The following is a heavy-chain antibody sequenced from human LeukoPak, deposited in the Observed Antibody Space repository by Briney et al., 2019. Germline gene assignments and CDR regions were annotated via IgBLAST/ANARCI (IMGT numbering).Heavy chain of an antibody. J-gene: IGHJ6*03. CDR1: GFTFSSYW. V-gene: IGHV3-74*01. Sequence: GGSLRLSCAASGFTFSSYWMHWVRQAPGKGLVWVSRINSDGSSTSYADSVKGRFTISRDNAKNTLYLQMNSLRAEDTAVYYCARDREPWNYYYYMDVWGKGTTVTVSS. CDR2: INSDGSST. CDR3: ARDREPWNYYYYMDV. D-gene: IGHD1-26*01.